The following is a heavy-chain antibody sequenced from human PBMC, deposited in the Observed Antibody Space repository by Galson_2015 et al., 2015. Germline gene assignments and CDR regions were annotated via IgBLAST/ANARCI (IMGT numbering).Heavy chain of an antibody. V-gene: IGHV1-46*01. Sequence: SVKVSCKASGYMFSFYYIHWVRQAPGQGLEWMGVIAPSGGGTTYAQKFQDRLTLTRETSTSTVYMELPSLTVEDTATYYCARDQKTRPIFAVVIPPNAGDAFDIWGQGTMVTVSS. J-gene: IGHJ3*02. CDR1: GYMFSFYY. D-gene: IGHD3-3*01. CDR3: ARDQKTRPIFAVVIPPNAGDAFDI. CDR2: IAPSGGGT.